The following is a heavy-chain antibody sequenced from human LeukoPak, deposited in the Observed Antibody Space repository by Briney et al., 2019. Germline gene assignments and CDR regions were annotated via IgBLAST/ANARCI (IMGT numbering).Heavy chain of an antibody. CDR3: ARQSAGYSSGWYPFDY. V-gene: IGHV4-59*08. CDR1: GGSISSYY. CDR2: IYYSGST. Sequence: SETLSLTCTVSGGSISSYYWSWIRQPPGKGLEWIGYIYYSGSTNYNPSLKSRVTISVDTSKNQFSLKLSSVTAADTAVYYCARQSAGYSSGWYPFDYWGQGTLVTVSS. J-gene: IGHJ4*02. D-gene: IGHD6-19*01.